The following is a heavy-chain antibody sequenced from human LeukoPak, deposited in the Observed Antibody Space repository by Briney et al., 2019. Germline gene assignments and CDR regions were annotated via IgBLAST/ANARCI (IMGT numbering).Heavy chain of an antibody. D-gene: IGHD2-15*01. CDR1: GFTFSSYA. CDR2: ISGSGGST. V-gene: IGHV3-23*01. CDR3: AKDVPLTPTDIFALDVTPYY. Sequence: GGSLRLSCAASGFTFSSYAMSWVRPAPGKRLEWVSAISGSGGSTYYADSVKGQFTISRDNSKKTLYLQMNSLRAQGPPFYYFAKDVPLTPTDIFALDVTPYYWRQATMVSVCS. J-gene: IGHJ4*02.